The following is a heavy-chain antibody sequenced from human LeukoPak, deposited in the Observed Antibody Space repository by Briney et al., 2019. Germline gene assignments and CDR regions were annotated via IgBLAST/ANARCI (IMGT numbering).Heavy chain of an antibody. J-gene: IGHJ4*02. D-gene: IGHD3-22*01. CDR1: GFTFSSHW. CDR3: ARFRCDSSGYYYGNDY. CDR2: IKQDGSEK. Sequence: PGGSLRLSCAASGFTFSSHWMSWVRQAPGKGPEWVANIKQDGSEKYYVDSVKGRFTISRDNAKNSLYLQMNSLRAEDTAVYYCARFRCDSSGYYYGNDYWGQGTLVTVSS. V-gene: IGHV3-7*01.